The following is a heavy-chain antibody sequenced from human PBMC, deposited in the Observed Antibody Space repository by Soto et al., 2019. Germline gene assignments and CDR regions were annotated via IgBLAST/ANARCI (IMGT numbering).Heavy chain of an antibody. V-gene: IGHV3-21*01. D-gene: IGHD6-6*01. Sequence: GGSLRLSCAASGFTFSSYGMNWVRQAPGKGLEWVSSISSGGYVVYYADSVKGRFTISRDNAKNSLYLQMNSLRAEDTAVYYCVKFGSSNWFDPWGQGTVVTVSS. CDR2: ISSGGYVV. CDR3: VKFGSSNWFDP. J-gene: IGHJ5*02. CDR1: GFTFSSYG.